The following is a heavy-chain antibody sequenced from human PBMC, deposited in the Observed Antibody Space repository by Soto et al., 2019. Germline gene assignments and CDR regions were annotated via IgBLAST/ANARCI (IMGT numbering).Heavy chain of an antibody. D-gene: IGHD6-19*01. V-gene: IGHV4-39*01. CDR2: IYYSGST. CDR1: GGSISSSSYY. CDR3: ARISREQQWPYYFDY. Sequence: SETLSLTCTVSGGSISSSSYYWGWIRQPPGKGLEWIGSIYYSGSTYYNPSLKSRVTISVDTSKNQFSLKLSSVTAADTAVYYCARISREQQWPYYFDYWGQGTLVTVSS. J-gene: IGHJ4*02.